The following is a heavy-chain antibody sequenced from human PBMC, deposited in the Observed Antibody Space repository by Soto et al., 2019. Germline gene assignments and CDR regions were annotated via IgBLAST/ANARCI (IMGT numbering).Heavy chain of an antibody. J-gene: IGHJ5*02. Sequence: QVQLQQWGAGLLKPSETLSLTCAVYDGSLSDDYYTWTRQSPGKGLEWIGEIHPSGSTYYNPFLKTRVTLSQDTSKKQFSLNLISVTAADTGEYYCSRGNDAHKGGRTWGQGTLVTVSS. V-gene: IGHV4-34*02. CDR3: SRGNDAHKGGRT. CDR2: IHPSGST. D-gene: IGHD1-1*01. CDR1: DGSLSDDY.